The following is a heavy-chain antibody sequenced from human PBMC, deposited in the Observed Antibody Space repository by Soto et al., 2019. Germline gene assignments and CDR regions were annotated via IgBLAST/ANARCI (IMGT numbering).Heavy chain of an antibody. V-gene: IGHV1-24*01. CDR2: FDPEDGET. Sequence: ASVKVSCKVSGYTLTELSMHWVRQAPGKGLEWMGGFDPEDGETIYAQKFQGRVTMTEDTSTDTAYMELSSLRSEDTAVYYCAIVADFWSPDAFDIWGQGTMVTVSS. D-gene: IGHD3-3*01. CDR3: AIVADFWSPDAFDI. CDR1: GYTLTELS. J-gene: IGHJ3*02.